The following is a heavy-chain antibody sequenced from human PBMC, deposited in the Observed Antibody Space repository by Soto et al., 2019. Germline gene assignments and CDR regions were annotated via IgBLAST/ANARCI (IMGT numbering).Heavy chain of an antibody. J-gene: IGHJ5*02. D-gene: IGHD2-15*01. Sequence: SETLSLTCAVYGGSFGGYYVSWIRQPPGKGLEWIGEINHSGSTNYNPSLKSRVTISVDTSKNQFSLKLSSVTAADTAVYYCARISKVVAATRRKNWFDPWGQGTQVTVS. V-gene: IGHV4-34*01. CDR1: GGSFGGYY. CDR2: INHSGST. CDR3: ARISKVVAATRRKNWFDP.